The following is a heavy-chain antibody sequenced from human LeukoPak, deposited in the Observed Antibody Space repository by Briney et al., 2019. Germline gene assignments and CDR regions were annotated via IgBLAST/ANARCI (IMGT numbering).Heavy chain of an antibody. J-gene: IGHJ3*02. CDR1: GGTFSSYA. V-gene: IGHV1-69*06. CDR3: ARAQIIAVAGISSAFDI. CDR2: IIPIFGTA. Sequence: SVKVSCKASGGTFSSYAISRVRQALGQGLEWMGGIIPIFGTANYAQKFQGRVTITADKSTSTAYMELSSLRSEDTAVYYCARAQIIAVAGISSAFDIWGQGTMVTVSS. D-gene: IGHD6-19*01.